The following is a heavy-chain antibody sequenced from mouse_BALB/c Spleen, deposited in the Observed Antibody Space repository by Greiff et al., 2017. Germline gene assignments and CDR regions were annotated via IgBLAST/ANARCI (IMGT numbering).Heavy chain of an antibody. CDR2: ISSGGSYT. V-gene: IGHV5-6*01. Sequence: EVHLVESGGDLVKPGGSLKLSCAASGFTFSSYGMSWVRQTPDKRLEWVATISSGGSYTYYPDSVKGRFTISRDNAKNTLYLQMSSLKSEDTAMYYCARHRITTVVGDAMDYWGQGTSVTVSS. CDR1: GFTFSSYG. D-gene: IGHD1-1*01. J-gene: IGHJ4*01. CDR3: ARHRITTVVGDAMDY.